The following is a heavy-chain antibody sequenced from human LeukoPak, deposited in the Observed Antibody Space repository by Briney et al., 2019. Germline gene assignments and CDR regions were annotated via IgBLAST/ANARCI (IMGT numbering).Heavy chain of an antibody. J-gene: IGHJ5*02. V-gene: IGHV4-59*12. Sequence: SETLSLTCTVSGGSISSYYWSWIRQPPGKGLEWIGYIYYSGSTNYNPSLKSRVTISVDTSKNQFSLKLSSVTAADTAVYYCARDAARGEFDPWGQGTLVTVSS. CDR2: IYYSGST. CDR3: ARDAARGEFDP. CDR1: GGSISSYY. D-gene: IGHD3-16*01.